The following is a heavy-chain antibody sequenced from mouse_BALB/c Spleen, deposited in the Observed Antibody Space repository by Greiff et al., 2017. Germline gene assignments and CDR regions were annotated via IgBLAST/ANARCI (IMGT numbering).Heavy chain of an antibody. Sequence: EVQLQESGPGLVKPSQSLSLTCTVTGYSITSDYAWNWIRQFPGNKLEWMGYISYSGSTSYNPSLKSRISITRDTSKNQFFLQLNSVTTEDTATYYCARSRKGDAMDYWGQGTSVTVSS. CDR2: ISYSGST. CDR3: ARSRKGDAMDY. CDR1: GYSITSDYA. V-gene: IGHV3-2*02. J-gene: IGHJ4*01.